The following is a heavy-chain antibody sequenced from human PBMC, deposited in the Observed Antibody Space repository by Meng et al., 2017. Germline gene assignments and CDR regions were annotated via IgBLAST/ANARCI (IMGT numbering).Heavy chain of an antibody. J-gene: IGHJ4*02. V-gene: IGHV3-23*04. D-gene: IGHD3-10*01. CDR1: GFTFSSYA. CDR3: AKDSAITPPFDY. Sequence: GRLVESGGGLVPPGGSLTLSCAASGFTFSSYAMSWVRQAPGKGLEWVSAISGSGGSTYYADSVKGRFTISRDNSKNTLYLQMNSLRAEDTAVYYCAKDSAITPPFDYWGQGTLVTVSS. CDR2: ISGSGGST.